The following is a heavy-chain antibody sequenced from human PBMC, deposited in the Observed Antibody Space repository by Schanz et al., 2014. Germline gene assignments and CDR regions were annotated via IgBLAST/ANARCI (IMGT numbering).Heavy chain of an antibody. D-gene: IGHD3-10*01. CDR2: ISSGGGST. CDR1: GFSFTTYA. V-gene: IGHV3-23*01. J-gene: IGHJ3*02. CDR3: AKGRFGELSAFDI. Sequence: EVQLLESGGGLVQPGGSLRLSCASSGFSFTTYAMSWVRQAPGKGLEWVSSISSGGGSTYYADSVKGRFTISRDNSKNMLYLQMNSLRAEDTAVYYCAKGRFGELSAFDIWGQGTMVTVSS.